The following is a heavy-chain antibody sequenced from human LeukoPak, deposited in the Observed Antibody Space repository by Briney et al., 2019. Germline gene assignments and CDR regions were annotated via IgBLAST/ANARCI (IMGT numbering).Heavy chain of an antibody. Sequence: PGGSLRLSCAASGFTFSSYAMHWVRQAPGKGLEWVPVISYDGSNKYYADSVKGRFTISRDNSKNTLYLQMNSLRAEDTAVYYCASALGGGRWSYFDYWGQGTLVTVSS. CDR3: ASALGGGRWSYFDY. CDR2: ISYDGSNK. CDR1: GFTFSSYA. V-gene: IGHV3-30-3*01. D-gene: IGHD2-15*01. J-gene: IGHJ4*02.